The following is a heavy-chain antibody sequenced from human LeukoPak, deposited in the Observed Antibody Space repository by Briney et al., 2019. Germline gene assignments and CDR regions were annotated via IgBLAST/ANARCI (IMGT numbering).Heavy chain of an antibody. CDR1: SGSISSSSYY. J-gene: IGHJ6*03. D-gene: IGHD3-10*01. CDR2: IYHSGST. V-gene: IGHV4-39*07. CDR3: ARVGITMVRGVIIPSYYYYYMDV. Sequence: SETLSLTCTVSSGSISSSSYYWGWIRQPPGKGLEWIGSIYHSGSTNYNPSLKSRVTISVDASKNQFSLKLSSVTAADTAVYYCARVGITMVRGVIIPSYYYYYMDVWGKGTTVTVSS.